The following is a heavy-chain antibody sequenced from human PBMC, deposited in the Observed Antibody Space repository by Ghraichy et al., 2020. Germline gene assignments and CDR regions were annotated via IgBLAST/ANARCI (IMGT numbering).Heavy chain of an antibody. CDR2: ISGSAHST. CDR3: AKDWGYSNYDGYFDY. Sequence: GGSLRLSCAASGFTFSSYAMSWVRQAPGKGLEWVSTISGSAHSTYYADSVQGRFIISRDNSKNTLYLQMNSLRAEDTAVYYCAKDWGYSNYDGYFDYWGQGTLVTVSS. CDR1: GFTFSSYA. D-gene: IGHD4-11*01. J-gene: IGHJ4*02. V-gene: IGHV3-23*01.